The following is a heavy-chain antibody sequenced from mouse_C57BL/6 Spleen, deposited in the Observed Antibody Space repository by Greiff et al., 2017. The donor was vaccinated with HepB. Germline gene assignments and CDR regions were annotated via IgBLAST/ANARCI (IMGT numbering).Heavy chain of an antibody. CDR2: INPSNGGT. CDR1: GYTFTSYW. CDR3: ARGGDDYDGRRDFDY. Sequence: QVQLQQPGTELVKPGASVKLSCKASGYTFTSYWMHWVKQRPGQGLEWIGNINPSNGGTNYNEKFKSKATLTVDKSSSTAYMQLSSLTSEDSAVYYWARGGDDYDGRRDFDYWGQGTTLTVSS. J-gene: IGHJ2*01. V-gene: IGHV1-53*01. D-gene: IGHD2-4*01.